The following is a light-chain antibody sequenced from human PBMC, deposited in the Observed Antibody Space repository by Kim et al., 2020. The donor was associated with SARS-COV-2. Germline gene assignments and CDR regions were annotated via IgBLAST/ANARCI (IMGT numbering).Light chain of an antibody. CDR3: QQSYTIPLT. J-gene: IGKJ1*01. CDR1: QSITKY. Sequence: ASVGDRVTITCRASQSITKYVSWYQHKPGKAPKLLMYAASSLQSGVPSRFSGSGSGTDFTLTISSLQPEDFATYYCQQSYTIPLTFGQGTKVDIK. V-gene: IGKV1-39*01. CDR2: AAS.